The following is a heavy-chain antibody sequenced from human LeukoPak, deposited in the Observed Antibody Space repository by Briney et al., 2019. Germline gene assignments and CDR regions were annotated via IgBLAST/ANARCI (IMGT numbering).Heavy chain of an antibody. Sequence: SETLSLTCTVSGVSISSSSYYWGWIRQPPGKGLEWIVSIYYSGSIYSNPSLKSRVTISVDTSKNQFSLELRSVTAADTAVYYCVRVGRVAVGYNWFDPWGQGTLVTVSS. CDR3: VRVGRVAVGYNWFDP. J-gene: IGHJ5*02. CDR2: IYYSGSI. D-gene: IGHD2-15*01. CDR1: GVSISSSSYY. V-gene: IGHV4-39*01.